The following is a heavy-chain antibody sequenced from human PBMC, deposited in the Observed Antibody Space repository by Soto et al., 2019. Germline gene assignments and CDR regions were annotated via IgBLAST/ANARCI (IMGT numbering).Heavy chain of an antibody. CDR1: GYSFTNYW. D-gene: IGHD1-20*01. J-gene: IGHJ4*02. Sequence: LGDSLKISCKGSGYSFTNYWIGLVRQLPGKGLEWMGIIYPGDSDTRYGSSFQGEVTISADKSISTAYLQWSSLKASDTAMYYCARHITGGFDYWGQGTLVTVSS. V-gene: IGHV5-51*01. CDR3: ARHITGGFDY. CDR2: IYPGDSDT.